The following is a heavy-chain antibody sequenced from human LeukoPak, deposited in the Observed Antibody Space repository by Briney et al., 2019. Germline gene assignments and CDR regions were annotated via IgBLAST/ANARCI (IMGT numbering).Heavy chain of an antibody. CDR1: GFTFSSYA. J-gene: IGHJ3*02. CDR2: ISSNGGST. D-gene: IGHD4-17*01. Sequence: PGGSLRLSCSASGFTFSSYAMHWVRQAPGKGLEYVSAISSNGGSTYYADSVKGRFTISRDNSKNTLYLRMSGLRAEDTAVYYCVGSYGDYVGDAFDIWGQGTMVTVSS. V-gene: IGHV3-64D*06. CDR3: VGSYGDYVGDAFDI.